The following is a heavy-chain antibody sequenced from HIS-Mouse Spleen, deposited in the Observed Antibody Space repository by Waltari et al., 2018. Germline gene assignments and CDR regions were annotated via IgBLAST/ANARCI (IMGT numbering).Heavy chain of an antibody. D-gene: IGHD1-26*01. Sequence: EVQLVESGGGLVQPGGSLRLSCAASGFTFSSYWMSWVSQATGKGLEWVANIKQDGSEKYYVDSVKGRFTISRDKAKNPLYLQMNSLRAEDTAVYYCAREGDSGSYFDYWGQGTLVTVSS. V-gene: IGHV3-7*01. J-gene: IGHJ4*02. CDR1: GFTFSSYW. CDR2: IKQDGSEK. CDR3: AREGDSGSYFDY.